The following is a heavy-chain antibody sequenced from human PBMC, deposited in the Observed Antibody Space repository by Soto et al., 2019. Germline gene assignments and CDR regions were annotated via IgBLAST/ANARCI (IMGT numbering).Heavy chain of an antibody. CDR2: ISRSSSTI. CDR3: ARDLGGGNSPYYYYAMDV. D-gene: IGHD2-21*02. CDR1: GFTFRSFT. V-gene: IGHV3-48*02. J-gene: IGHJ6*02. Sequence: PGGSLRLSCAASGFTFRSFTMNWVRQAPGKGLEWVSYISRSSSTIYYADSVKGRFTISRDNAKKSLYLQMDSLRDEDTAVYYCARDLGGGNSPYYYYAMDVWGQGTTVTVSS.